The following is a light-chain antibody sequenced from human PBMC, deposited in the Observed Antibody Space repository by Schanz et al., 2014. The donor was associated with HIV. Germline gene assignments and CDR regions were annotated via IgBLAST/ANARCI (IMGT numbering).Light chain of an antibody. CDR1: QSISSY. V-gene: IGKV1-39*01. Sequence: DIQMTQSPSSLSESVGDRVTITCRASQSISSYLNWYQQKPGKAPKLLIYAASSLQSGVPSRFSGSGSGTDFTLTISSLQPEDFATYYCQQTYSLPVTFGQGTKVEIK. CDR2: AAS. J-gene: IGKJ1*01. CDR3: QQTYSLPVT.